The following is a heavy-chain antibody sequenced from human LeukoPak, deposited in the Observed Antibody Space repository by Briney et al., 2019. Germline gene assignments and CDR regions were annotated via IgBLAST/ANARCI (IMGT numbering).Heavy chain of an antibody. Sequence: SETLSLTCAVYGGSFSGYYWSWIRQPPGKGLEWIGEINHSGSTNYNPSLKSRVTISVDTSKNQFSLKLSSVTAAATAVYYCARSSGWLDDYWGQGTLVTVSS. CDR2: INHSGST. V-gene: IGHV4-34*01. J-gene: IGHJ4*02. CDR3: ARSSGWLDDY. D-gene: IGHD6-19*01. CDR1: GGSFSGYY.